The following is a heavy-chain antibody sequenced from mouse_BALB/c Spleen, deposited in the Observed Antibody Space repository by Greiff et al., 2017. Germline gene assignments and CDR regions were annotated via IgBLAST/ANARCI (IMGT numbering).Heavy chain of an antibody. D-gene: IGHD1-1*01. CDR2: SRNKANDYTT. CDR1: GFTFSDFY. CDR3: ARDAVVGTFDY. Sequence: EVKVVESGGGLVQPGGSLRLSCATSGFTFSDFYMEWVRQPPGKRLEWIAASRNKANDYTTEYSASVKGRFIVSRDTSQSILYLQMNALRAEDTAIYYCARDAVVGTFDYWGQGTTLTVSS. V-gene: IGHV7-1*02. J-gene: IGHJ2*01.